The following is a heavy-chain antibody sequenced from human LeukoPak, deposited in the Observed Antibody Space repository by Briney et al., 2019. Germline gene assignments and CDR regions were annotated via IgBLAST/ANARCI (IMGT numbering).Heavy chain of an antibody. CDR1: GYSISSGYY. CDR3: ARYDTFGGVIVPYFDY. V-gene: IGHV4-38-2*01. D-gene: IGHD3-16*02. J-gene: IGHJ4*02. CDR2: IYQSGTT. Sequence: VKPSATLSLTCAVSGYSISSGYYWGWIRQPPGKGLECIGSIYQSGTTYYDPSLRSRVTISVDMSKNQFSLQLTSGTDADTALYYCARYDTFGGVIVPYFDYWGQGTLVTVSS.